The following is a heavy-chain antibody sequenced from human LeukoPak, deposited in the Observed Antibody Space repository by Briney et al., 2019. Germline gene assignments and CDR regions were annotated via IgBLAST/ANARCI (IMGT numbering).Heavy chain of an antibody. J-gene: IGHJ4*02. V-gene: IGHV1-2*02. CDR3: ARVNSVAGISFDY. Sequence: GASVKVSCKASGYTFTGYYMHWVRQAPGQGLEWMGWINPNSGGTNYAQKFQGRVTMSRDTSISTAYMELSRLRSDDTAVYYCARVNSVAGISFDYWGQGTLVTVSS. CDR1: GYTFTGYY. CDR2: INPNSGGT. D-gene: IGHD6-19*01.